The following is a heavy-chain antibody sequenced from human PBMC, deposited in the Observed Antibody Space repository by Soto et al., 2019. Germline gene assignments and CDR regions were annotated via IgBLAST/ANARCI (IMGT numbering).Heavy chain of an antibody. V-gene: IGHV3-49*03. D-gene: IGHD5-12*01. CDR1: GFTFGDYA. CDR2: IRSKAYGGTT. J-gene: IGHJ6*02. CDR3: TREIVATIRGAYYYGMDV. Sequence: GGSLRLSCTASGFTFGDYAMSWFRQAPGKGLEWVGFIRSKAYGGTTEYAASVKGRFTISRDDSKSIAYLQMNSLKTEDTAVYYCTREIVATIRGAYYYGMDVWGQGTTVTVSS.